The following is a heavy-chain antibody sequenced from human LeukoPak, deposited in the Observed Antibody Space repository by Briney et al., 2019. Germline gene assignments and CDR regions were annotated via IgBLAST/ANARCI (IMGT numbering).Heavy chain of an antibody. CDR2: IWEDGSNK. V-gene: IGHV3-33*01. CDR3: SRDPAYCSSTICSLNWLDP. D-gene: IGHD2-2*01. J-gene: IGHJ5*02. CDR1: GFSFSVYS. Sequence: PGGALRLSSAAPGFSFSVYSVYTGRDALGKGLWSGADIWEDGSNKYYADSVKSRFTISTDNSPSTLYLQMNSVRAEETAAYYSSRDPAYCSSTICSLNWLDPWGQGTLVTVSS.